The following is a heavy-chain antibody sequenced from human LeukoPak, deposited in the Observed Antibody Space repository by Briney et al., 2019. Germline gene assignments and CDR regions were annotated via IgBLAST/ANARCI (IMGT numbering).Heavy chain of an antibody. Sequence: PSETLSLTCTVSGGSISSSSYYWGWIRQPPGKGLEWIGIIYYSGSTYYNPSLKSRVTISVDTSKNQFSLKLSSVTAADTAVYYCARQTIEGIAVAGEDDAFDIWGQGTMVTVSS. V-gene: IGHV4-39*01. J-gene: IGHJ3*02. D-gene: IGHD6-19*01. CDR3: ARQTIEGIAVAGEDDAFDI. CDR1: GGSISSSSYY. CDR2: IYYSGST.